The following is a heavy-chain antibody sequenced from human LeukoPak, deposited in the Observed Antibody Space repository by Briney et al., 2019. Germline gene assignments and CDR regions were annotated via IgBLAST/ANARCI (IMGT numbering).Heavy chain of an antibody. D-gene: IGHD3-22*01. CDR2: IIPIFGTA. V-gene: IGHV1-69*05. Sequence: SVKVSCKASGGTFCSYAISWVRQAPGQGLEWMGGIIPIFGTANYAQKFQGRVTITTDESTSTAYMELSSLRSEDTSVYYCARAEGYSYYSMDVWGKGTTVTVSS. J-gene: IGHJ6*03. CDR1: GGTFCSYA. CDR3: ARAEGYSYYSMDV.